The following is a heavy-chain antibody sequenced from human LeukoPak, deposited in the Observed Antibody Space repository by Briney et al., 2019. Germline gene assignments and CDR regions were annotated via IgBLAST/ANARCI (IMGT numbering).Heavy chain of an antibody. CDR2: ISSSSSYI. J-gene: IGHJ3*02. V-gene: IGHV3-21*01. CDR3: ARDYYYDSIGSTDSDAFDI. CDR1: GFTFSSYS. Sequence: PGGSLRLSCAASGFTFSSYSMDWVRQAPGKGLEWVSSISSSSSYIYYADSVKGRFTISRDNAKNSLYLQMNSLRAEDTAVYYCARDYYYDSIGSTDSDAFDIWGQGTMVTVSS. D-gene: IGHD3-22*01.